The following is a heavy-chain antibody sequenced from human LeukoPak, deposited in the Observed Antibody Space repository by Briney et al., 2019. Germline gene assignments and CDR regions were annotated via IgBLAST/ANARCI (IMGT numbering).Heavy chain of an antibody. CDR1: TFTFGDYP. Sequence: GGSLRLSCTSATFTFGDYPLSWVRQAPGRGLEWITFIKTKPFGGTSEYAASVKGRFTFSRDDSKNIAYLQMNRLNTEDTAVYYCTRHQSPYLDAFDLWGQGTMVTVAS. D-gene: IGHD2-2*01. J-gene: IGHJ3*01. V-gene: IGHV3-49*04. CDR2: IKTKPFGGTS. CDR3: TRHQSPYLDAFDL.